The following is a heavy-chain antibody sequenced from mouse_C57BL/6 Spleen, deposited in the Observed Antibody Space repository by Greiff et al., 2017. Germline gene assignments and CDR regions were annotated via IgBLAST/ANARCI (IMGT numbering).Heavy chain of an antibody. Sequence: VKLMESGAELVRPGASVTLSCKASGYTFTDYEMHWVKQTPVHGLEWIGAIDPETGGTAYNQKFKGKAILTADKSSSTAYMELRSLTSEDSAVYYCTTTTVVAERLDAMDYWGQGTSVTVSS. CDR3: TTTTVVAERLDAMDY. CDR2: IDPETGGT. D-gene: IGHD1-1*01. J-gene: IGHJ4*01. CDR1: GYTFTDYE. V-gene: IGHV1-15*01.